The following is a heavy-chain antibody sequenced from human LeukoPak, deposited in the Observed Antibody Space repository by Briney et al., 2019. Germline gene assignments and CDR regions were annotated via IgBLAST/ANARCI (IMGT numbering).Heavy chain of an antibody. V-gene: IGHV1-46*01. D-gene: IGHD5-12*01. Sequence: ASVNVSCKASGYTFTSYYMHWVRQAPGQGLEWMGIINPSGGSTSYAQKFQGRVTMTRDTSTSTVYMELSSLRSEDTAVYYCAREEGYSGYTPSGLGSDYWGQGTLVTVSS. CDR2: INPSGGST. J-gene: IGHJ4*02. CDR1: GYTFTSYY. CDR3: AREEGYSGYTPSGLGSDY.